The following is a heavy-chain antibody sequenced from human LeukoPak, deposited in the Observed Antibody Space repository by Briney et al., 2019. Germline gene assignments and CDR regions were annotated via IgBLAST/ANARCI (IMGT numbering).Heavy chain of an antibody. CDR2: IYYRGST. V-gene: IGHV4-39*01. J-gene: IGHJ4*02. CDR1: GGSISSSSYY. D-gene: IGHD6-13*01. Sequence: PSETLSLTCTVSGGSISSSSYYWGWIRQPPGKGLEWIGSIYYRGSTYYNPSLKSRVTISVDTSKNKFSLKLRSVTAADTAVYYCARQGSGSSPPYFDYWGKGTLVTVSS. CDR3: ARQGSGSSPPYFDY.